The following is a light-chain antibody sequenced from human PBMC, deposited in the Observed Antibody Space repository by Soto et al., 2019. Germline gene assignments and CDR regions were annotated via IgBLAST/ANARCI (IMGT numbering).Light chain of an antibody. J-gene: IGLJ2*01. CDR1: SSDVGSDNL. CDR3: CSYAGSSSVV. CDR2: EGS. V-gene: IGLV2-23*01. Sequence: QSALTQPASVSGSPGQSITISCTGTSSDVGSDNLVSWYQQHPGKAPKLMIYEGSKRPSGVSHRFSGSKSGNTASLTISGLQDEDEADYYCCSYAGSSSVVFGGGTKLTVL.